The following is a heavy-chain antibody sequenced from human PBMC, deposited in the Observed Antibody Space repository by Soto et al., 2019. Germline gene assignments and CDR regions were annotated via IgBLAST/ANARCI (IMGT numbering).Heavy chain of an antibody. D-gene: IGHD5-12*01. CDR1: GFTFSRSS. CDR3: ARDLSHSGYDFDY. J-gene: IGHJ4*01. CDR2: ITGSSSTR. V-gene: IGHV3-48*02. Sequence: EVQLVESGGGLVQPGGSLRLSCAASGFTFSRSSMHWVRQAPGKGLEWVSYITGSSSTRYYADSVEGRFTISRDNAKNSMYLQMNSLRDEDTAVYYCARDLSHSGYDFDYWGQGTLVTVSS.